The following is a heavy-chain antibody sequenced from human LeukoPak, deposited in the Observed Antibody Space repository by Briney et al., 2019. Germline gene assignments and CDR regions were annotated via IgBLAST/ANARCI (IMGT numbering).Heavy chain of an antibody. D-gene: IGHD2-2*01. V-gene: IGHV1-18*01. J-gene: IGHJ6*03. CDR1: GHTFTSYG. CDR2: SSSYNGNT. Sequence: ASVKGSCKVSGHTFTSYGISWVGQAPGQGLEWMGWSSSYNGNTNYAQKLQGRVTMTTDTSTSTAYMELRSLRSDDTAIYYCVRDAQFTEVVPAAKLNYMDVWGKETTVTVS. CDR3: VRDAQFTEVVPAAKLNYMDV.